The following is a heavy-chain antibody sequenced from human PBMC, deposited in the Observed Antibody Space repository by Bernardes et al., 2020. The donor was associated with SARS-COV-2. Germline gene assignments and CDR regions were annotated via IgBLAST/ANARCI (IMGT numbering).Heavy chain of an antibody. D-gene: IGHD3-10*01. CDR1: GGSVSSGSYY. Sequence: SETLSLTCTVSGGSVSSGSYYWSWIRQPPGKGLEWIGYIYYSGSTNYNPSLKSRVTISVDTSKNQFSLKLSSVTAADTAVYYCAGSGVLRWFGELLYRYYNGMDVWGQGNTVTVSS. J-gene: IGHJ6*02. V-gene: IGHV4-61*01. CDR3: AGSGVLRWFGELLYRYYNGMDV. CDR2: IYYSGST.